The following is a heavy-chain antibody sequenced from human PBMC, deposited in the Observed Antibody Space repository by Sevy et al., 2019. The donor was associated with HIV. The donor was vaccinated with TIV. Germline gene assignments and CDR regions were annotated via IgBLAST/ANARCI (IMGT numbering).Heavy chain of an antibody. D-gene: IGHD1-1*01. Sequence: GDSLKISCQGFGYKYNNYWVGWVRQKAGKGLEWMGIIFPVDSDTRYSPSFQGQVTISVDKSTRTAYLQWNSLKASDTAMYYCVRHINWNENYFDYWGQGTQVTVSS. CDR1: GYKYNNYW. V-gene: IGHV5-51*01. CDR2: IFPVDSDT. CDR3: VRHINWNENYFDY. J-gene: IGHJ4*02.